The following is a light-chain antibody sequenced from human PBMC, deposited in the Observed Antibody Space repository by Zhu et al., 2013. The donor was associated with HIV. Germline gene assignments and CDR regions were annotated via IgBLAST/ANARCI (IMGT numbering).Light chain of an antibody. Sequence: EIVLTQSPGTLSLSPGEKVTLSCRASQSVRNNYLAWYQQKAGRAPRLVIYGASSRVTGIPDRFSGSGSGTDFTLSISRLEPEDFAVYYCQHRANWPRTFGQGPRWKS. J-gene: IGKJ1*01. CDR2: GAS. CDR3: QHRANWPRT. CDR1: QSVRNNY. V-gene: IGKV3D-20*02.